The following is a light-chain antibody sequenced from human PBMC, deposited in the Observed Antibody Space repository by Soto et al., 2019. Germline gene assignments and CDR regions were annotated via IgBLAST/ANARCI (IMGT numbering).Light chain of an antibody. Sequence: QAVVTQPPSASGTPGQRVTISCSGGSSNIGRNPVNWYLQLPGTAPKLLIYTNNQRPSGVPDRVSASKSGTSASLTISGLQSEHEADYYCATWDDSLYGMVFGGGTKLTVL. CDR1: SSNIGRNP. V-gene: IGLV1-44*01. J-gene: IGLJ2*01. CDR2: TNN. CDR3: ATWDDSLYGMV.